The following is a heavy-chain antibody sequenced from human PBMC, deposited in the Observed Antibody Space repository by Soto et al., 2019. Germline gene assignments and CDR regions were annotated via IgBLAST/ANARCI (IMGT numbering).Heavy chain of an antibody. CDR3: ARARYGDFVTWFDS. Sequence: QVQLVQSGAEVKKPGSSVKVSCKASGAIFSSYAVSWVRQVPGRGLEWMGGIIPIFATPKYGQKFQDRVTITADESTSSAYMELSSLRSDDTAVYYCARARYGDFVTWFDSWGQGTPVTVSS. D-gene: IGHD4-17*01. CDR1: GAIFSSYA. J-gene: IGHJ5*01. CDR2: IIPIFATP. V-gene: IGHV1-69*01.